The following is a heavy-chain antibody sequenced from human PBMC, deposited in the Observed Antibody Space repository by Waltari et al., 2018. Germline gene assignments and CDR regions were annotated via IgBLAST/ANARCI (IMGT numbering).Heavy chain of an antibody. CDR2: IYPGDSDT. Sequence: EVQLVQSGAEVKKPGESLKISCKGSGYSFTSYWIGWVRQMPGKGLEWMGIIYPGDSDTRYSPSFQGQVTISADKSISTAYLQWSSLKASDTAMYYCARQGYCSGGSGYSKDAFDIWGQGTMVTVSS. D-gene: IGHD2-15*01. CDR1: GYSFTSYW. J-gene: IGHJ3*02. V-gene: IGHV5-51*01. CDR3: ARQGYCSGGSGYSKDAFDI.